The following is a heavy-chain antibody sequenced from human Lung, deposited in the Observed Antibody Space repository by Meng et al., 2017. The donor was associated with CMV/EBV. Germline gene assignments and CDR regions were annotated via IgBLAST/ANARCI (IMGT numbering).Heavy chain of an antibody. D-gene: IGHD6-13*01. J-gene: IGHJ1*01. CDR3: AGTAAAGISWSEYFQH. CDR2: IKQDGGEK. V-gene: IGHV3-7*01. Sequence: GESLKISCAASGFTFSSYWMSWVRQAPGKGLEWVANIKQDGGEKYYVDSVKGRFTISRDNAKNSLYLQMNSLRAEDTAVYYCAGTAAAGISWSEYFQHWGQGTLVTVSS. CDR1: GFTFSSYW.